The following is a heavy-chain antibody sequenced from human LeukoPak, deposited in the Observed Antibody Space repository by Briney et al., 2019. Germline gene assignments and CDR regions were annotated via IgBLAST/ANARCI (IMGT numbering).Heavy chain of an antibody. D-gene: IGHD3-10*01. V-gene: IGHV4-34*01. J-gene: IGHJ4*02. Sequence: PSETLSLTCAVYGGSFSGYYWSWIRQPPGKGLEWIGEINHSESTNYNPSLKSRVAISVDTSKNQFSLKLSSVTAADTAVYYCARHLATYYYGSGSYYRGEQFDYWGQGTLVTVSS. CDR3: ARHLATYYYGSGSYYRGEQFDY. CDR2: INHSEST. CDR1: GGSFSGYY.